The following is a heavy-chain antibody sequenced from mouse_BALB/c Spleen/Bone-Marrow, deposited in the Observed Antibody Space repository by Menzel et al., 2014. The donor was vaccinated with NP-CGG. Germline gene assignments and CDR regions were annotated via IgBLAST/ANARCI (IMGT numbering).Heavy chain of an antibody. CDR2: ISTYSGNT. CDR3: ARGIYYDSTWFAY. V-gene: IGHV1-67*01. D-gene: IGHD2-4*01. J-gene: IGHJ3*01. CDR1: GYTFTDYA. Sequence: VQLQQSGPELVRPGVSVKISCKGSGYTFTDYATHWVKQSHAKSLEWIGVISTYSGNTNYNQKFKGKATMTVDKSSSTAYMGLARLTSEDSAIYCCARGIYYDSTWFAYWGQGTLVTVSA.